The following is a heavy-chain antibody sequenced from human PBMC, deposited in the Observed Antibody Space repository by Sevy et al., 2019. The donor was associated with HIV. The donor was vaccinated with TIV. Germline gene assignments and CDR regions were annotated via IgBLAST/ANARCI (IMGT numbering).Heavy chain of an antibody. CDR1: GFTFSSYE. D-gene: IGHD3-22*01. J-gene: IGHJ6*02. CDR3: ARDHITMIVVVSYFNHYYYGMDV. CDR2: ISSSGSTI. V-gene: IGHV3-48*03. Sequence: GGSLRLSCAASGFTFSSYEMNWVRQAPGKGLEWVSYISSSGSTIYYADSVKGRFTISRDNAKNSLYLQMNSLRAEDTAVYYCARDHITMIVVVSYFNHYYYGMDVWGQGTTVTVSS.